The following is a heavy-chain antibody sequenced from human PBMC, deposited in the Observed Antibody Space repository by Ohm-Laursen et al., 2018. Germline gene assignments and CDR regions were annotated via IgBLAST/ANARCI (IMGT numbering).Heavy chain of an antibody. V-gene: IGHV3-11*04. J-gene: IGHJ4*02. CDR2: ITKSSNTV. CDR1: GFTFSDYS. D-gene: IGHD6-6*01. CDR3: VRDRRGGSIELRA. Sequence: SLRLSCAASGFTFSDYSMAWFRQAPGKGLEWVSYITKSSNTVYYADSVKGRFTISRDNAKNSLYLQMNSLRAEDTAVYYCVRDRRGGSIELRAGGQGALVTVSS.